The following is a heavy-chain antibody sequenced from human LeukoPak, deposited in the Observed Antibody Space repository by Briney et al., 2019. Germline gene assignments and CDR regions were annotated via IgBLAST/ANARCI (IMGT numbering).Heavy chain of an antibody. V-gene: IGHV4-38-2*02. CDR2: IYHSGST. Sequence: PSETLSLTCTVSGYSISSGYYWGWIRQPPGKGLEWIGSIYHSGSTYYNPSLKSRVTISVDTSKNQFSLKLSSATAADTAVYYCARDNGGSYYGYWGQGTLVTVSS. CDR3: ARDNGGSYYGY. J-gene: IGHJ4*02. D-gene: IGHD1-26*01. CDR1: GYSISSGYY.